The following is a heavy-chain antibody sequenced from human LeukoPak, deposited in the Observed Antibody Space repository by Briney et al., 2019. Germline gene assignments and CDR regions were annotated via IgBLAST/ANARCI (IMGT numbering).Heavy chain of an antibody. CDR2: IKQDGSEK. D-gene: IGHD1-26*01. J-gene: IGHJ3*02. Sequence: GGSLRLSCAASGFTFSSYWMSWVRQAPGKGLEWVANIKQDGSEKYYVDSVKGRFTISRDNAKNSLYLQMNRLRAEDTAVYYCARGGIVGAKDAFDIWGQGTMVTVSS. CDR3: ARGGIVGAKDAFDI. V-gene: IGHV3-7*05. CDR1: GFTFSSYW.